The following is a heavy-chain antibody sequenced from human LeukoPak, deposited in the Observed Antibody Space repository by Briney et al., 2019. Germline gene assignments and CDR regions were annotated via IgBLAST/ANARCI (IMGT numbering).Heavy chain of an antibody. CDR3: ARTDYSKGRFDP. D-gene: IGHD4-11*01. CDR1: GGSISSYY. J-gene: IGHJ5*02. CDR2: IYTSGST. Sequence: SETLSLTCTVSGGSISSYYWSWIRQPAGKGLEWIGRIYTSGSTNYNPSLKSRVTMSVDTSKNQFFLKLTSVTAADTAVYYCARTDYSKGRFDPWGQGTLVTVSS. V-gene: IGHV4-4*07.